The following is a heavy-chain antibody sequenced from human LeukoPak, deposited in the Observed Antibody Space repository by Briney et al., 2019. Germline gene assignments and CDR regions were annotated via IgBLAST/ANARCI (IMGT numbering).Heavy chain of an antibody. CDR3: ARVKGVVGATSYYFDY. Sequence: GASVKVSCKASGGTFSSYAISWVRQAPGQGLEWMGGIIPIFGTANYAQKFQGRVTITADESTSTAYMELSSLRSEDTAGYYCARVKGVVGATSYYFDYWGQGTLVTVSS. CDR1: GGTFSSYA. V-gene: IGHV1-69*13. D-gene: IGHD1-26*01. J-gene: IGHJ4*02. CDR2: IIPIFGTA.